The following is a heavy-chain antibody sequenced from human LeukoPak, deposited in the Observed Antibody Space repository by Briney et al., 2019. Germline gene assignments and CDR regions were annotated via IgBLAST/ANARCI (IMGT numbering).Heavy chain of an antibody. D-gene: IGHD1-26*01. CDR3: ATGGDAFDI. CDR2: ITGSGRST. J-gene: IGHJ3*02. CDR1: EFPFSKYS. Sequence: PGGSLRLSCAASEFPFSKYSMSWVRQAPGKGLEWVSPITGSGRSTSYAAPVKGRFIASRDNSKNTLSLQMNSLRAEDTAVYYCATGGDAFDIWGQGIMVTVSS. V-gene: IGHV3-23*01.